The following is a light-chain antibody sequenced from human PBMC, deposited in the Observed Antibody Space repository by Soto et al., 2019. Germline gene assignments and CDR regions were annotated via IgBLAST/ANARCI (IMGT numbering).Light chain of an antibody. CDR3: QQYGNSIT. CDR2: GAS. V-gene: IGKV3-20*01. Sequence: EIVLTQSPGTLSLSLGERATLSCRASQRVYDSYLAWYQQKPGQAPRLLIYGASSRATGIPDRFSGSGSGTGFTLTITRLEPEDFAVYFCQQYGNSITFGQGTRLEIK. CDR1: QRVYDSY. J-gene: IGKJ5*01.